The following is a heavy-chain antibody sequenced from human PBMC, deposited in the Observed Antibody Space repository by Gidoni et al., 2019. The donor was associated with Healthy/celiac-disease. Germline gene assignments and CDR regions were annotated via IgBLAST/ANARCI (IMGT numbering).Heavy chain of an antibody. Sequence: QLQLQESGPGLVKPSETLSLTCTVSGGSISSSSYYWGWIRQPPGKGLEWIGSIYYSGSTYYNPSLKSRVTISVDTSKNQFSLKLSSVTAADTAVYYCARQGVTGPFDYWGQGTLVTVSS. CDR1: GGSISSSSYY. D-gene: IGHD2-21*02. CDR2: IYYSGST. CDR3: ARQGVTGPFDY. V-gene: IGHV4-39*01. J-gene: IGHJ4*02.